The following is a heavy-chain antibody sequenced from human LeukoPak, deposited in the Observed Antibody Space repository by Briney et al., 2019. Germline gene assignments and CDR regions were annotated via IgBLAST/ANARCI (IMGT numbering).Heavy chain of an antibody. CDR1: GYTFISYG. Sequence: ASVKVSRKASGYTFISYGLTWVRQAPGQGLEWMGWISAYNGNTDYAQKFQGRVTMTTDTSTSTAYMELRSLRSDDTAVYYCATWPGAWYGEDYWGQGTLVTVSS. V-gene: IGHV1-18*01. CDR2: ISAYNGNT. J-gene: IGHJ4*02. CDR3: ATWPGAWYGEDY. D-gene: IGHD3-10*01.